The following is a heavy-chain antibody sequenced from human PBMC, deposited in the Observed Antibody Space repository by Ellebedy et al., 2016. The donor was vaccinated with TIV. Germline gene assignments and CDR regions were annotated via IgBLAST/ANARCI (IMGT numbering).Heavy chain of an antibody. CDR3: ARARRKLLWADN. J-gene: IGHJ4*02. Sequence: AASVKVSCKTSGYTFGSFDIIWVRQATGQGLEWMGWMNPNSANTGLAEKFRYRVTLTGDTSTETAYMELNGLRSEDTAVYYCARARRKLLWADNWGQGTLLTVSS. D-gene: IGHD2/OR15-2a*01. V-gene: IGHV1-8*01. CDR1: GYTFGSFD. CDR2: MNPNSANT.